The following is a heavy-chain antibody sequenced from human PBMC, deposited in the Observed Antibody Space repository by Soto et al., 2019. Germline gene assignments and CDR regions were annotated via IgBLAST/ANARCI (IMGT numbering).Heavy chain of an antibody. CDR3: ARARGPSMLRYYYGLDV. Sequence: VKVSCKASGGTFSTYAISWVRQAPGQGLEWMGGIIPVFGAANYTQKFQGRVTITADESTRTVYMELSSLRSEDTAVYYCARARGPSMLRYYYGLDVWGQGTTVTVSS. V-gene: IGHV1-69*01. CDR2: IIPVFGAA. CDR1: GGTFSTYA. J-gene: IGHJ6*02. D-gene: IGHD3-10*02.